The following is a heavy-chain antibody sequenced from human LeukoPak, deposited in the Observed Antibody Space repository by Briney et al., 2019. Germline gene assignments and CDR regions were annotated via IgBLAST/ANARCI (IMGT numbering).Heavy chain of an antibody. D-gene: IGHD2/OR15-2a*01. CDR1: GFTFSNAW. CDR2: IKTKVDGGTA. J-gene: IGHJ4*02. CDR3: ATGNMYF. V-gene: IGHV3-15*01. Sequence: GGSLRLTCAASGFTFSNAWMSWVRQAPGKGLEWVGRIKTKVDGGTADYGTVVKGRFNISRDDSQNTLFLQVDSLKTEDTAVYYCATGNMYFWGQGILVIVSS.